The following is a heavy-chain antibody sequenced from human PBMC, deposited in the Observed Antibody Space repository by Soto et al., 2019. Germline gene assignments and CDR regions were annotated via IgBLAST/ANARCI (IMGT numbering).Heavy chain of an antibody. CDR1: GGSIRSYY. V-gene: IGHV4-59*08. CDR3: ARLESYDFDS. D-gene: IGHD3-10*01. J-gene: IGHJ4*02. Sequence: SDTLSLTCTVSGGSIRSYYWSWIRQPPGKGLEWIGYIYYSGRTNYNPSLKSRVTISVDTSNNQFSLKLSSVTAADSAVYCCARLESYDFDSWGQGTLVTVSS. CDR2: IYYSGRT.